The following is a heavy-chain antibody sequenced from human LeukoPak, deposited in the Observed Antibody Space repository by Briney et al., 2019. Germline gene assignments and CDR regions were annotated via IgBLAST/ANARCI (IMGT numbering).Heavy chain of an antibody. D-gene: IGHD2-2*01. J-gene: IGHJ6*02. Sequence: ASVKVSCKASGYTFTCYYMHWVRQAPGQGREWMGWINPNSGGTNYAQKFQGRVTMTRDTSISTAYMELSRLRSDDTAVYYCAREIDPIVVVPAASGHYYYGMDVWGQGTTVTVS. CDR3: AREIDPIVVVPAASGHYYYGMDV. CDR2: INPNSGGT. CDR1: GYTFTCYY. V-gene: IGHV1-2*02.